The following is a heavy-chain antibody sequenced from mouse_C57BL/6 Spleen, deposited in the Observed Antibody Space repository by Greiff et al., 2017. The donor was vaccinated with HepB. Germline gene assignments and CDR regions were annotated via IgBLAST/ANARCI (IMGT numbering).Heavy chain of an antibody. J-gene: IGHJ1*03. CDR1: GYTFTSYW. CDR2: IHPNSGST. CDR3: ARPYDYDGWYFDV. D-gene: IGHD2-4*01. V-gene: IGHV1-64*01. Sequence: QVQLQQPGAELVKPGASVKLSCKASGYTFTSYWMHWVKQRPGQGLEWIGMIHPNSGSTNYNEKFKSKATLTVDKSSSTAYMQLSSLTSEDSAVYYCARPYDYDGWYFDVWGTGTTVTVSS.